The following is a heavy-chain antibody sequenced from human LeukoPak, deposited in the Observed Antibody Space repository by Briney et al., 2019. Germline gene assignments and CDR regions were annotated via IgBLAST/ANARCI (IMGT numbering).Heavy chain of an antibody. CDR1: GYTLTGLS. CDR3: ATDFPPEVRGVTNFDY. Sequence: ASVKVSCKVSGYTLTGLSMHWVRQAPGKGLEWMGGFDPEDGETIYAQTFQGRVTMTEDTSTDTAYMELSSLRSEDTAVYYCATDFPPEVRGVTNFDYWGRGTLVTVSS. CDR2: FDPEDGET. J-gene: IGHJ4*02. D-gene: IGHD3-10*01. V-gene: IGHV1-24*01.